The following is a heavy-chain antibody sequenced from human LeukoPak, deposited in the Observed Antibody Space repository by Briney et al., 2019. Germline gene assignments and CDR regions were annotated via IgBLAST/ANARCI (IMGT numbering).Heavy chain of an antibody. J-gene: IGHJ4*02. CDR1: GYTFTSYG. D-gene: IGHD5-24*01. CDR3: ARDKMATNPLTLPY. V-gene: IGHV1-2*02. Sequence: GASVKVSCKASGYTFTSYGISWVRQAPGQGLEWMGWINPNSGGTEYAQKFQGRVTMTRDTSISTAYMKLSRLKSDDTAVYYCARDKMATNPLTLPYWGQGTLITVSS. CDR2: INPNSGGT.